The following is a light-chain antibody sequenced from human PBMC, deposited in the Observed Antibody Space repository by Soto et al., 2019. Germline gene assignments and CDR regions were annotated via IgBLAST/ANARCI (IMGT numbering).Light chain of an antibody. Sequence: QSVLTQPPSASTTPGQKVTISCSGSNANIGNNKVNWYQQLPGTAPKLLIYSSNQRPSGVPDRFSGSKAGTSASLAISGLQSEDEANYFCSSSTNTNTLVIFGGGTKVTVL. CDR1: NANIGNNK. J-gene: IGLJ2*01. V-gene: IGLV1-44*01. CDR3: SSSTNTNTLVI. CDR2: SSN.